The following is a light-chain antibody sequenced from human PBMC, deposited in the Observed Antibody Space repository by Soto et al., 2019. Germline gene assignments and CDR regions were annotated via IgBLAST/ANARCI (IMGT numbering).Light chain of an antibody. J-gene: IGKJ5*01. CDR3: QQYCTSEII. Sequence: DIVMTQSPESLAVSLVERATLVGSAGQTLSIGPLAWYQQKPGKAPRLLIYDTSSRATGIPDRFSGSGSGTDFALTITRLEHEDFAVFFCQQYCTSEIIFGQGTRPE. CDR1: QTLSIGP. CDR2: DTS. V-gene: IGKV3-20*01.